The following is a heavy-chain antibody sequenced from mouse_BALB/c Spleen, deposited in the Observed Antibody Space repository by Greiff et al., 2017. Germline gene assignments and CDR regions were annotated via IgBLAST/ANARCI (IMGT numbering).Heavy chain of an antibody. CDR3: ARYDYYGSTDY. J-gene: IGHJ2*01. Sequence: DVKLVESGGGLVQPGGSRKLSCAASGFTFSSFGMHWVRQAPEKGLEWVAYISSGSSTIYYADTVKGRFTISRDKPKNTLFLQLTSLRSEDTAMYYCARYDYYGSTDYWGQGTTLTVSS. V-gene: IGHV5-17*02. CDR2: ISSGSSTI. CDR1: GFTFSSFG. D-gene: IGHD1-1*01.